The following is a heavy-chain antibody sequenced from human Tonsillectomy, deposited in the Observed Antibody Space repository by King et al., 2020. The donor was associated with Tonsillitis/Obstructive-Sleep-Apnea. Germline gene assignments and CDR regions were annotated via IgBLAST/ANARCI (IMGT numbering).Heavy chain of an antibody. J-gene: IGHJ3*02. Sequence: QPQESGPGLVKPSETLSLTCTVSGGSISNYYWSWIRQPPGKGLEWIGYIHYSGGTKYNPSLKSRVTISVDTSKNQFSLKLSSVTAADTAVYYCAQEGTDAFDIWGQGTMVTVSS. CDR3: AQEGTDAFDI. CDR2: IHYSGGT. V-gene: IGHV4-59*08. CDR1: GGSISNYY. D-gene: IGHD1-14*01.